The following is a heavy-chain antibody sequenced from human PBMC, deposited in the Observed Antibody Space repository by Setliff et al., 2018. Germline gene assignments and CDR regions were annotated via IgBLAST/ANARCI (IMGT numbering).Heavy chain of an antibody. D-gene: IGHD2-15*01. CDR1: GYTFTSYD. Sequence: ASVKVSCKASGYTFTSYDIHWVRQAPGQGLEWMGWMNPTSGNTGYAQKFQGRVTMTRNTSISTAYMELSSLRSEDTAVYYCARGAPGRYCSGGSCSYFDYWGQGILVTVSS. CDR2: MNPTSGNT. CDR3: ARGAPGRYCSGGSCSYFDY. J-gene: IGHJ4*02. V-gene: IGHV1-8*01.